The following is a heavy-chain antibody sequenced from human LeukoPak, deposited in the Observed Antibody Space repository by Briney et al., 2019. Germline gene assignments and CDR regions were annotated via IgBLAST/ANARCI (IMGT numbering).Heavy chain of an antibody. Sequence: PGGSLRLSCAASGFTFRNYGMNWVRQAAGKGLEWVSAFSASGSTYYADSVKGRFTVSRDNSENMLYLQMNSLRAEDTAVYYCAQDLSYIGLDNWGQGTLVTVSS. CDR2: FSASGST. D-gene: IGHD2-15*01. V-gene: IGHV3-23*01. J-gene: IGHJ4*02. CDR1: GFTFRNYG. CDR3: AQDLSYIGLDN.